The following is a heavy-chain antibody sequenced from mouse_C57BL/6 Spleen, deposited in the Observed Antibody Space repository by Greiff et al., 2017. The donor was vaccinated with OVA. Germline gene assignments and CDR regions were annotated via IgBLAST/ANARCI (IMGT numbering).Heavy chain of an antibody. Sequence: EVQGVESGGGLVKPGGSLKLSCAASGFTFSSYAMSWVRQTPEKRLEWVATISDGGSYTYYPDNVKGRFTISRDNAKNNLYLQMSHLKSEDTAMYYCARDRGSTMTHWYFDVWGTGTTVTVSS. CDR2: ISDGGSYT. CDR1: GFTFSSYA. D-gene: IGHD2-4*01. V-gene: IGHV5-4*01. J-gene: IGHJ1*03. CDR3: ARDRGSTMTHWYFDV.